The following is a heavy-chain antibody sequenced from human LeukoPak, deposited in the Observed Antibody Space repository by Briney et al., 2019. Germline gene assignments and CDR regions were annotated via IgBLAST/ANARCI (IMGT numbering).Heavy chain of an antibody. CDR2: ISWNSGSI. D-gene: IGHD1-26*01. Sequence: GGSLRLSCAASGFTFDDYAMHWVRQAPGKGLEWVSGISWNSGSIGYADSVKGRFTISRDNAKNSLYLQMNSLRAEDTALYYCAKDMGSGSYIYDYWGQGTLVTVSS. CDR1: GFTFDDYA. V-gene: IGHV3-9*01. CDR3: AKDMGSGSYIYDY. J-gene: IGHJ4*02.